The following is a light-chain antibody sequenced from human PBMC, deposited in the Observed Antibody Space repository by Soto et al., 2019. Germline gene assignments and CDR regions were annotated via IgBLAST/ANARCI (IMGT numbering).Light chain of an antibody. CDR1: SSDIGVYNY. CDR2: EVN. J-gene: IGLJ1*01. Sequence: QSALTQPASVSGSTGQSITFCCTGTSSDIGVYNYFSLSQHHPATPPKRMIYEVNNRPSVVSNRFSGSKSGNTASLTFSALQAEDEADYYCSSYTSSNTYVFRTWTSVTV. V-gene: IGLV2-14*01. CDR3: SSYTSSNTYV.